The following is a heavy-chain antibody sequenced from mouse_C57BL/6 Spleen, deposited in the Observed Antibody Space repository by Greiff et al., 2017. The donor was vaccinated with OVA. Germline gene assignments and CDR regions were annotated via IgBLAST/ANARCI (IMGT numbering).Heavy chain of an antibody. V-gene: IGHV2-2*01. CDR2: IWSGGST. CDR1: GFSLTSYG. CDR3: ARNEDYYSWFAY. Sequence: VQLQQSGPGLVQPSQSLSITCTVSGFSLTSYGVHWVRQSPGKGLEWLGVIWSGGSTDYNAAFISRLSISKDNSKSQVFFKMNSLQADDTAIYYCARNEDYYSWFAYWGQGTLVTVSA. D-gene: IGHD2-1*01. J-gene: IGHJ3*01.